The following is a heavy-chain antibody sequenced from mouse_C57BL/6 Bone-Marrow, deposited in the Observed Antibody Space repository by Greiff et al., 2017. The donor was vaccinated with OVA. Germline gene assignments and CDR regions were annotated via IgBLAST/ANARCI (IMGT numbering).Heavy chain of an antibody. CDR3: AREKEYDVRAMDY. CDR2: IYPRDGST. CDR1: GYTFTDHT. J-gene: IGHJ4*01. D-gene: IGHD2-14*01. Sequence: VQGVESDAELVKPGASVKISCKVSGYTFTDHTIHWMKQRPEQGLEWIGYIYPRDGSTKYNEKFKGKATLTADKSSSTAYMQLNSLTSEDSAVYFCAREKEYDVRAMDYWGQGTSVTVSS. V-gene: IGHV1-78*01.